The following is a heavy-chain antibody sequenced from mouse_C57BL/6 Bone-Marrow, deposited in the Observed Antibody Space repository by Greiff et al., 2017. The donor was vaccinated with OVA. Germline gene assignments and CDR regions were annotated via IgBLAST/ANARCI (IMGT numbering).Heavy chain of an antibody. J-gene: IGHJ3*01. CDR2: IYPGRGST. CDR3: ARGDYSNPWFAY. Sequence: QVQLQQPGAELVKPGASVKMSCKASGYTFTSYWITWVKQRPGQGLEWIGDIYPGRGSTNYNEKFKSKATLTVDTSSSTAYMQLSSLTSEDSAVYYCARGDYSNPWFAYWGQGTLVTVSA. D-gene: IGHD2-5*01. V-gene: IGHV1-55*01. CDR1: GYTFTSYW.